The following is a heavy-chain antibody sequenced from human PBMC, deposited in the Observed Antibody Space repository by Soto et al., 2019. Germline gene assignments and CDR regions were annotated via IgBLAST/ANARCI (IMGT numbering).Heavy chain of an antibody. CDR1: GGSFSGYY. CDR3: AGVENVLVVYAQRSRGFDP. V-gene: IGHV4-34*01. J-gene: IGHJ5*02. D-gene: IGHD2-8*01. CDR2: INHSGST. Sequence: SETLSLTCAVYGGSFSGYYWSWIRQPPGKGLEWIGEINHSGSTNYNPSLKSRVTISVDTSKNQFSLKLSYVTAADTAVYYCAGVENVLVVYAQRSRGFDPWGRGTLVTVSS.